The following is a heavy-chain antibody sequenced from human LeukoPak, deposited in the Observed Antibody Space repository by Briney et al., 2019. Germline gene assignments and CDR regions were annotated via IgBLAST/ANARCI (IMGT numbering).Heavy chain of an antibody. J-gene: IGHJ6*02. CDR1: GFTFSDAW. CDR2: IKSKIDGGTI. Sequence: GGSLRLSCVGSGFTFSDAWISWVRQAPGKGLEWVGRIKSKIDGGTIDYAAPVKGRFTISRDDSRNTLYLQMNSLKTEDTAMYYCTRSRESYGMDVWGQGTTVTVSS. V-gene: IGHV3-15*01. D-gene: IGHD5-24*01. CDR3: TRSRESYGMDV.